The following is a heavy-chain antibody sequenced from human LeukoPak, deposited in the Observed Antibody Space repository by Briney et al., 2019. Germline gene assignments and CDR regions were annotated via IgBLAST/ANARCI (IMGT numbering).Heavy chain of an antibody. V-gene: IGHV4-4*07. CDR1: GASISIFY. D-gene: IGHD6-19*01. CDR3: RRTVLSGWYYLVY. Sequence: PSQRLSPTCTVSGASISIFYCGCIRQLAGKGRGWIGRIYTSGSTTSNPSLKSGVTMSVATPKNQFSWKLSSLAAEPAAVYYGRRTVLSGWYYLVYCGHRTLVT. J-gene: IGHJ4*01. CDR2: IYTSGST.